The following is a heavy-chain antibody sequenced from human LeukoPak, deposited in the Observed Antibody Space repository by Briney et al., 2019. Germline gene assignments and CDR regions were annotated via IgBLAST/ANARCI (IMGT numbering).Heavy chain of an antibody. Sequence: SETLSLTCTVSGGSISSGGYYWRWIRQHPGKGLEWIGYIYYSGSTYYNPSLKSRVTISVDTSKNQFSLKLSSVTAADTAVYYCARAPVVDCSSTSCYTPGFDYWGQGTLVTVSS. CDR1: GGSISSGGYY. D-gene: IGHD2-2*02. CDR3: ARAPVVDCSSTSCYTPGFDY. V-gene: IGHV4-31*03. CDR2: IYYSGST. J-gene: IGHJ4*02.